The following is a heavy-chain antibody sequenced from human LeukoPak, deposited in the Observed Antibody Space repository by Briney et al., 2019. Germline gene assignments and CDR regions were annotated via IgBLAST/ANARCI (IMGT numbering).Heavy chain of an antibody. CDR2: IRSTANGYAT. D-gene: IGHD3-10*01. Sequence: GGSLRLSCAASGFTFSSYSMNWVRQASGKGLEWVGRIRSTANGYATAYAASVRGRFTISRDDSKNTAYLQMDSLKTEDTAVYYCTGNYYGSGSYADFDYWGQGTLVTVSS. J-gene: IGHJ4*02. CDR3: TGNYYGSGSYADFDY. V-gene: IGHV3-73*01. CDR1: GFTFSSYS.